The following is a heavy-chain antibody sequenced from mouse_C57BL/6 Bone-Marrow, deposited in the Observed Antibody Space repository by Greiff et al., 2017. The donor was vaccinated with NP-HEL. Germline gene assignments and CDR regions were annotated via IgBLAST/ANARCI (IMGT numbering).Heavy chain of an antibody. CDR1: GFTFSDYY. CDR3: ARLWDGRVDY. CDR2: ISNGGGST. Sequence: EVQVVESGGGLVQPGGSLKLSCAASGFTFSDYYMYWVRQTPEKRLEWVAYISNGGGSTYYPDTVKGRFTISRDNAKNTLYLQMSRLKSEDTAMYYCARLWDGRVDYWGQGTTLTVSS. V-gene: IGHV5-12*01. J-gene: IGHJ2*01. D-gene: IGHD4-1*01.